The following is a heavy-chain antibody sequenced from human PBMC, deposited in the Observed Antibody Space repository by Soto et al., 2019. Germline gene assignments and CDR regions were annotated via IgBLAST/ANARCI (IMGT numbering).Heavy chain of an antibody. CDR3: AREGPGGYYYDY. V-gene: IGHV1-18*01. CDR2: ISAYNGNT. J-gene: IGHJ4*02. CDR1: GYTFTSYG. D-gene: IGHD3-22*01. Sequence: ASVKGSCKASGYTFTSYGISWVRRAPGQGLEWTGWISAYNGNTNYAQKLQGRVTMTTDTSTSTSYMELRSLRSDDTAVYYCAREGPGGYYYDYWGQGTLVTVPS.